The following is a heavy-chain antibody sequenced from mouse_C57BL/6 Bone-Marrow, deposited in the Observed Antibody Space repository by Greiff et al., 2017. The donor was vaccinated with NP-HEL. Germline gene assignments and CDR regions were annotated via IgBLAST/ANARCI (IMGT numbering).Heavy chain of an antibody. CDR2: IWTGGGT. CDR1: GFSLTSYA. CDR3: ARNLNYYGSSNAMDY. D-gene: IGHD1-1*01. J-gene: IGHJ4*01. V-gene: IGHV2-9-1*01. Sequence: VQLVESGPGLVAPSQSLSITCTVSGFSLTSYAISWVRQPPGKGLEWLGVIWTGGGTNYNSALKSRQSISTDNSKSQVFLKMNSLQTDDTARYYCARNLNYYGSSNAMDYWGQGTSVTVSS.